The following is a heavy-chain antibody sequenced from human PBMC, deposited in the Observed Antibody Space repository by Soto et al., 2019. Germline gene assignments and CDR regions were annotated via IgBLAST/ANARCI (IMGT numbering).Heavy chain of an antibody. Sequence: QVQLVESGGGVVQPGRSLRLSCAASGFAFSTYGMHWVRQAPGEGLEWVAALSYDGSYKHYADSVKGRFTISRDNSKNTLYLQMNSLRAEDTAVYYCAREKAPNYYGSGSAHWGQGTLITVAS. CDR1: GFAFSTYG. V-gene: IGHV3-30*03. D-gene: IGHD3-10*01. J-gene: IGHJ4*02. CDR2: LSYDGSYK. CDR3: AREKAPNYYGSGSAH.